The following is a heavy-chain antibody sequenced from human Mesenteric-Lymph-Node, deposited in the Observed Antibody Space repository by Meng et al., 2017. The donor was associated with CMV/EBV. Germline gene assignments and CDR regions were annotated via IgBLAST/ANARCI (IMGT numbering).Heavy chain of an antibody. D-gene: IGHD4-23*01. CDR3: ARHQRWLKSEGGFNY. CDR2: INHSGST. V-gene: IGHV4-34*01. CDR1: GGSFRGYS. J-gene: IGHJ4*02. Sequence: QLGAVLLKPPETLSLTSAGYGGSFRGYSWSWIRQPPGKGLEWIGEINHSGSTNYNPSLKSRVTISVDTSKNQFSLKLSSVTAADTAVYYCARHQRWLKSEGGFNYWGQGTLVTVSS.